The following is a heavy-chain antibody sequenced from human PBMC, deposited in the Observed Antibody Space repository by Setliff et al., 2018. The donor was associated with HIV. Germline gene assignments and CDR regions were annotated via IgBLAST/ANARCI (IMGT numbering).Heavy chain of an antibody. J-gene: IGHJ6*03. D-gene: IGHD3-10*01. Sequence: SETLSLTCAVYGGSFSGYYWSWIRQPPGKGLEWIGYIYYSGSTNYNHSLKSRVTISVDTSKNQFSLKLSSVTAADTAVYYCARDSVVRGVMVGMDVWGKGTTVTVSS. CDR1: GGSFSGYY. CDR3: ARDSVVRGVMVGMDV. CDR2: IYYSGST. V-gene: IGHV4-59*01.